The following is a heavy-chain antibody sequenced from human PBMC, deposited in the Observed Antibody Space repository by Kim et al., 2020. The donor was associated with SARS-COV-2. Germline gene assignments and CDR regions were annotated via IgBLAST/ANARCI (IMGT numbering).Heavy chain of an antibody. CDR2: ISYDGSNK. V-gene: IGHV3-30-3*01. Sequence: GGSLRLSCAASGFTFSSYAMHWVRQAPGKGLEWVAVISYDGSNKYYADSVKGRFTISRDNSKNTLYLQMNSLRAEDTAVYYCARDEYCSSTSCPYNWFDPWGQGTLVTVSS. CDR1: GFTFSSYA. CDR3: ARDEYCSSTSCPYNWFDP. J-gene: IGHJ5*02. D-gene: IGHD2-2*01.